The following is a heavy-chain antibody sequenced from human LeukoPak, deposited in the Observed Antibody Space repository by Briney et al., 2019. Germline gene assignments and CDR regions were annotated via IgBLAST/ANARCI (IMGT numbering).Heavy chain of an antibody. CDR2: IKEDGSDK. CDR3: ARLKSNSIFGLLMSYGMDV. CDR1: GFTFNNFW. D-gene: IGHD3/OR15-3a*01. V-gene: IGHV3-7*03. J-gene: IGHJ6*02. Sequence: PGGSLRLSCAASGFTFNNFWMSWVRQAPGKGLEWVANIKEDGSDKYFVDSVKGRFTISRDNAKRSLYLQMNSLRAEDTAVYYCARLKSNSIFGLLMSYGMDVWGQGTTVTVSS.